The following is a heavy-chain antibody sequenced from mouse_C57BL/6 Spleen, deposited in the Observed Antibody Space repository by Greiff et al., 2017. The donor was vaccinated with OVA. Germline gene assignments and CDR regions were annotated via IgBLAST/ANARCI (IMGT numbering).Heavy chain of an antibody. D-gene: IGHD1-1*01. Sequence: QVQLQQSGAELVKPGASVKLSCKASGYTFTSYWMHWVKQRPGRGLEWIGRIDPNSGGTKYNEKFKSKATLTVDKPSSTAYMQLSSLTSEDSAVYYCARYYGSRNYYAMDYWGQGTSVTVSS. CDR3: ARYYGSRNYYAMDY. CDR2: IDPNSGGT. V-gene: IGHV1-72*01. J-gene: IGHJ4*01. CDR1: GYTFTSYW.